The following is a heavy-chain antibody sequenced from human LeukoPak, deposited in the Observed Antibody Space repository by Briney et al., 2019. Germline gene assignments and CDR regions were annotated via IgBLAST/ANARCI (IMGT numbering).Heavy chain of an antibody. V-gene: IGHV3-64*01. D-gene: IGHD3/OR15-3a*01. J-gene: IGHJ4*02. CDR1: GFTFSSYA. CDR3: ASGLAFDY. Sequence: PGGSLRLSCAASGFTFSSYAMHWVRQAPGKGLEYVSAISSNGGSTYYANSVKGRFTISRDNSKNALYLQMSSLRAEDMAVYYCASGLAFDYWGQGTLVTVSS. CDR2: ISSNGGST.